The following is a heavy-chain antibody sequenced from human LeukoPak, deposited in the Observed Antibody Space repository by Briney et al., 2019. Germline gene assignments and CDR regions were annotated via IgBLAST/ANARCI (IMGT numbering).Heavy chain of an antibody. CDR2: INPNSGGT. CDR1: GYAFNGFY. D-gene: IGHD4-11*01. J-gene: IGHJ4*02. Sequence: ASVKVSCKASGYAFNGFYLHWVRQAPGQGLEWMGWINPNSGGTNYAQKFQGRVTMTRDTSISTAYMELSRLRSDDTAVYYCARWMATVTTPDYWGQGTLVTVSS. V-gene: IGHV1-2*02. CDR3: ARWMATVTTPDY.